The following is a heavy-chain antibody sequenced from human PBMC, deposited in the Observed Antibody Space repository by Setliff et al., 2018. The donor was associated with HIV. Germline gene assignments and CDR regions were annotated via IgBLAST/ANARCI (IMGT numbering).Heavy chain of an antibody. CDR2: INSNNGGT. CDR1: GYTFTAYY. J-gene: IGHJ4*02. V-gene: IGHV1-2*02. D-gene: IGHD1-26*01. CDR3: ASAGDPGSPPLDY. Sequence: ASVKVSCKTSGYTFTAYYIHWVRQAPGQGLEWMGWINSNNGGTKYAQNFQDRVTMTRDTSISTAYVEVIRLRSDDTAVYFCASAGDPGSPPLDYWGQGTLVTVSS.